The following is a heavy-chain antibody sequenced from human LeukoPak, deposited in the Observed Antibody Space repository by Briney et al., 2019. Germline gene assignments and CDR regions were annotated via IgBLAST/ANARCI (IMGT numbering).Heavy chain of an antibody. CDR2: IYYSGSI. CDR1: GGSISSSSYY. Sequence: SETLSLTCTVSGGSISSSSYYWGWIRQPPGKGLEWIGSIYYSGSIYYNPSLKSRVTISVDTSKNQFSLKLSSVTAADTAVYYCARDRVTYYYDSSGYRGRPNYYMDVWGKGTTVTVSS. CDR3: ARDRVTYYYDSSGYRGRPNYYMDV. D-gene: IGHD3-22*01. J-gene: IGHJ6*03. V-gene: IGHV4-39*07.